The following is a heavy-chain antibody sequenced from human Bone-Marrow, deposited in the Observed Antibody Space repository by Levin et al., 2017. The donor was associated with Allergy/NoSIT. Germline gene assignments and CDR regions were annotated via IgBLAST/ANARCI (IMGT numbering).Heavy chain of an antibody. D-gene: IGHD2-2*01. J-gene: IGHJ6*02. CDR2: IRSKANSYAT. CDR1: GFTFSGSA. V-gene: IGHV3-73*01. CDR3: TRGARYCSSTSCPAATNYYYYYGMDG. Sequence: KVSCAASGFTFSGSAMHWVRQASGKGLEWVGRIRSKANSYATAYAASVKGRFTISRDDSKNTAYLQMNSLKTEDTAVYYCTRGARYCSSTSCPAATNYYYYYGMDGWGQGTTVTVSS.